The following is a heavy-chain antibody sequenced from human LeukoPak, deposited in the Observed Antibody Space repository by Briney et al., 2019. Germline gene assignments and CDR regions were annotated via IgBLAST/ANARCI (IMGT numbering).Heavy chain of an antibody. CDR1: GFTFDDYA. CDR2: ISWNSGSI. V-gene: IGHV3-9*01. J-gene: IGHJ6*02. Sequence: GRSLRLSCAASGFTFDDYAMHWVRQAPGKGLEWVSGISWNSGSIGYADSVKGRFTISRDNAKNSLYLQMNSLRAEDTALYYCAKDIAAAGFGSMDVWGQGTTVTVSS. CDR3: AKDIAAAGFGSMDV. D-gene: IGHD6-13*01.